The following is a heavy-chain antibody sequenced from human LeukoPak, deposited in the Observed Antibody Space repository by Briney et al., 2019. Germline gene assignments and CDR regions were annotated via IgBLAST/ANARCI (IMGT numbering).Heavy chain of an antibody. J-gene: IGHJ4*02. CDR2: IYHSGST. V-gene: IGHV4-30-2*01. CDR3: ASSYSNGWYDY. CDR1: GGSISSGGYS. D-gene: IGHD4-11*01. Sequence: SETLSLTCAVSGGSISSGGYSWSWIRQPPGKGLEWIGYIYHSGSTYYNPSLKSRVTISVDRSKNQFSLKLSSVTAADTAVYYCASSYSNGWYDYWGQGTLVTVSS.